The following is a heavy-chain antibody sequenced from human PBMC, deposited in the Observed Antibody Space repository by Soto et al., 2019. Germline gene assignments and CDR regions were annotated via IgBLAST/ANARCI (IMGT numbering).Heavy chain of an antibody. CDR3: ARREIQGPIDY. V-gene: IGHV4-28*01. Sequence: SETLSLTCAVSGYSISSVNWWGWIRQPPGKGLEWIGYIYYSGTTYYNPSLKSRVTMSVDTSKNQFSLKLTSVTAVDTAVYYCARREIQGPIDYWGQGTLVTVSS. D-gene: IGHD1-26*01. CDR2: IYYSGTT. CDR1: GYSISSVNW. J-gene: IGHJ4*02.